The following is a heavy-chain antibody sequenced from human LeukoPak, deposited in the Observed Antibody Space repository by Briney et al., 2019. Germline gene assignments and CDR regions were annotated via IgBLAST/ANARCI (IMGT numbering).Heavy chain of an antibody. D-gene: IGHD3-3*01. CDR3: ASLIWSGYYRPDYFDY. Sequence: PSETLSLTCAVYGGSFSGYYWSWIRQPPGKGLEWIGEINHSGSTNYNPSLKSRVTISVDTSKNQFSLKLSSVTAADTAVYYCASLIWSGYYRPDYFDYWGQRTLVTVSS. CDR2: INHSGST. J-gene: IGHJ4*02. CDR1: GGSFSGYY. V-gene: IGHV4-34*01.